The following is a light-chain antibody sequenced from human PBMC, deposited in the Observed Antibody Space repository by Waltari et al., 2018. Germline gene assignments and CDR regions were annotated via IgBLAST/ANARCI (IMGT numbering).Light chain of an antibody. CDR2: DAS. J-gene: IGKJ5*01. CDR3: QHYDNLSPIT. Sequence: QASQDFANYLNCYQQKPGKAPNLLIYDASNLKPGVPSRFTGCGSWTDFTFSISNLHPEDIATYYCQHYDNLSPITFGHGTRLEIK. V-gene: IGKV1-33*01. CDR1: QDFANY.